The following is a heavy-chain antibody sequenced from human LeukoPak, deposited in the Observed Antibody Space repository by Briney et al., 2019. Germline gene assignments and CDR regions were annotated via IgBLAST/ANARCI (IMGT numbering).Heavy chain of an antibody. V-gene: IGHV3-21*01. CDR3: AELGITMIGGV. CDR1: GFTFSSYS. Sequence: LRXXCAASGFTFSSYSMNWVRQAPGKGLDWVSSISSSSSIYYSDSVRGRFTISRDNAKNSLYLQMNSLRAEDTAVYYCAELGITMIGGVWGKGTTVTISS. D-gene: IGHD3-10*02. J-gene: IGHJ6*04. CDR2: ISSSSSI.